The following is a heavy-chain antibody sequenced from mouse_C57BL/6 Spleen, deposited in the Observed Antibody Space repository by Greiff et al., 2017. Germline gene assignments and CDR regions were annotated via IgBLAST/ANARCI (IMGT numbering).Heavy chain of an antibody. J-gene: IGHJ1*03. CDR3: ARWDYGSSYGYFDV. CDR2: ISYSGST. CDR1: GYSITSDY. Sequence: EVHLVESGPGLAKPSQTLSLTCSVTGYSITSDYWNWIRKFPGNKLEYMGYISYSGSTYYNPSLNSRISIPRDTSKNQYYLQLNAVTTEDTATYYCARWDYGSSYGYFDVWGTGTTVTVSS. D-gene: IGHD1-1*01. V-gene: IGHV3-8*01.